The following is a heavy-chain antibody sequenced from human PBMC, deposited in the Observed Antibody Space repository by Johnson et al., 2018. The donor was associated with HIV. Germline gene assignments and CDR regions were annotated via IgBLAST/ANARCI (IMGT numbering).Heavy chain of an antibody. J-gene: IGHJ3*02. Sequence: VQLVESGGGLIQPGGSLRLSCAASGFTVSSNYMSWVRQAPGKGLEWVSGISWNSGSIGYADSVKGRFTISRDNAKNSLYLQMNSLRAEETALYYCARDRGYVWGVTGDASDIWGQGTMVTVSS. CDR1: GFTVSSNY. D-gene: IGHD3-16*01. V-gene: IGHV3-53*01. CDR3: ARDRGYVWGVTGDASDI. CDR2: SWNSGSI.